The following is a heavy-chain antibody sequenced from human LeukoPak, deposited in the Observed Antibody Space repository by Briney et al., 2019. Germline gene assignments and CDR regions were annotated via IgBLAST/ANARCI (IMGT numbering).Heavy chain of an antibody. CDR1: GFTFSSYA. CDR3: ARALLRYFDWLPIDY. CDR2: ISYDGSNK. J-gene: IGHJ4*02. V-gene: IGHV3-30-3*01. D-gene: IGHD3-9*01. Sequence: GGSLRLSCAASGFTFSSYAMHWVRQAPGKGLEWLAVISYDGSNKYYADSVKGRFTISRDNSKNTLYLQMNSRRAEDTAVYYCARALLRYFDWLPIDYWGQGTLVTVSS.